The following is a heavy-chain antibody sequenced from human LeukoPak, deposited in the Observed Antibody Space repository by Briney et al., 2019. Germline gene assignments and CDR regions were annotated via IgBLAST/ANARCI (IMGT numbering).Heavy chain of an antibody. CDR2: ISSSSDSI. Sequence: GGSLRLSCAASGFSFSNYGMNWVRQAPGKRLEWVSYISSSSDSIYYADSVKGRFTISRDNAENSLYLQLDSLRDEDTAVYYCARAMRSGYDYWGQGTLVTVSS. CDR3: ARAMRSGYDY. J-gene: IGHJ4*02. D-gene: IGHD5-12*01. CDR1: GFSFSNYG. V-gene: IGHV3-48*02.